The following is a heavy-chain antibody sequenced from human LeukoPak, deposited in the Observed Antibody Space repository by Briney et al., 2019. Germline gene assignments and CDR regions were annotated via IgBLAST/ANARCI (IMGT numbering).Heavy chain of an antibody. CDR3: ARQEGRGYYFDY. D-gene: IGHD3-16*01. J-gene: IGHJ4*02. CDR2: ISSSSSYI. Sequence: GGSLRLSCAASGFTFSSYEMNWVRQAPGKGLEWVSSISSSSSYIYYADSVKGRFTISRDNAKNSLYLQMNSLRAEDTAVYYCARQEGRGYYFDYWGQGTLVTVSS. V-gene: IGHV3-21*01. CDR1: GFTFSSYE.